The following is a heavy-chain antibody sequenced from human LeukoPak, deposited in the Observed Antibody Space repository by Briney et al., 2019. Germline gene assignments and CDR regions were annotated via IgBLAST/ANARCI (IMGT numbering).Heavy chain of an antibody. J-gene: IGHJ4*02. Sequence: GGSLRLSCAASGFTFSSYGMHWVRQAPGKGLEWVAVIWYDGSNKYYADSVKGRFTISRDNSKNTLYLQMNSLRVEDTAVYYCARNALAVAVYYFDYWGQGTLVTVSS. CDR1: GFTFSSYG. CDR2: IWYDGSNK. V-gene: IGHV3-33*01. D-gene: IGHD6-19*01. CDR3: ARNALAVAVYYFDY.